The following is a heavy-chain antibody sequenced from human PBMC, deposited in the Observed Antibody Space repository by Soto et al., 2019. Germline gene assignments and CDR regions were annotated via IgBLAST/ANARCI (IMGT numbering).Heavy chain of an antibody. J-gene: IGHJ4*02. CDR1: GFTFRNYA. CDR3: ARSRNSAVADSFDF. V-gene: IGHV3-30*04. Sequence: GGSLRLSCAASGFTFRNYAIHWVRQAPGKGLEWVAVISRDGSHKYYLDSVKGRFTISRDNSKDTVNLLMNSLRDDDSAMYYCARSRNSAVADSFDFWGQGT. D-gene: IGHD1-26*01. CDR2: ISRDGSHK.